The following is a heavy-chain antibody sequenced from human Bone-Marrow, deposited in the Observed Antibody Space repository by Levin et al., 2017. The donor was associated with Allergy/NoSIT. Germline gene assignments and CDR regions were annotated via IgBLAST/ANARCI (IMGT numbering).Heavy chain of an antibody. CDR1: GFTFSSYS. Sequence: PGGSLRLSCAASGFTFSSYSMNWVRQAPGKGLEWVSYISSSSSTIYYADSVKGRFTISRDNAKNSLYLQMNSLRAEDTAVYYCARSNGSGSYPNWFDPWGQGTLVTVSS. D-gene: IGHD3-10*01. CDR3: ARSNGSGSYPNWFDP. V-gene: IGHV3-48*01. CDR2: ISSSSSTI. J-gene: IGHJ5*02.